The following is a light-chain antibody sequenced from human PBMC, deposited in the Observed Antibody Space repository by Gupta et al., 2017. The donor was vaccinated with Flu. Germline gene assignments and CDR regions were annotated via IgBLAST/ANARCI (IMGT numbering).Light chain of an antibody. V-gene: IGKV1-5*03. CDR3: QQYNTYSYT. CDR1: QSIGSW. CDR2: KAS. J-gene: IGKJ2*01. Sequence: DIQMTQSPSTLYASVGDRVTITCRASQSIGSWLAWYQHKLGKAPNLLIYKASSLQSGVPSRFSGSGSGTEFTLTISSLQPDDFATYYCQQYNTYSYTFGQGTKLEIK.